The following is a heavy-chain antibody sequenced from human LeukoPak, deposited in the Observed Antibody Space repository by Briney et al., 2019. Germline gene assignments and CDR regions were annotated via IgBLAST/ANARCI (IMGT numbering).Heavy chain of an antibody. CDR3: AKGNGWNPANDVFDI. V-gene: IGHV3-30-3*01. CDR1: GFTFSSYT. J-gene: IGHJ3*02. CDR2: ISYGGSNK. D-gene: IGHD1-1*01. Sequence: PGGSLRLSCAASGFTFSSYTMHWVRQAPGMGLEWVAVISYGGSNKYYADSVKGRFTISRDNSKNTLYLQMNSLRAEDTAVYYCAKGNGWNPANDVFDIWGQGTMVTVSS.